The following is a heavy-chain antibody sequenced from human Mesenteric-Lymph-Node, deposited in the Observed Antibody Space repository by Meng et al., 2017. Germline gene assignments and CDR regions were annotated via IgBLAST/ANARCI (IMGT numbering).Heavy chain of an antibody. CDR2: ISWNSGSI. Sequence: GGSLRLSCAASGFTFDDYAMHWVRQAPGKGLEWVSGISWNSGSIGYADSVKGRFTISRDNAKNSLYLQMNSLRAEDTALYYCAKSRFGELLTDFQHWGQGTRVTVSS. J-gene: IGHJ1*01. CDR1: GFTFDDYA. CDR3: AKSRFGELLTDFQH. V-gene: IGHV3-9*01. D-gene: IGHD3-10*01.